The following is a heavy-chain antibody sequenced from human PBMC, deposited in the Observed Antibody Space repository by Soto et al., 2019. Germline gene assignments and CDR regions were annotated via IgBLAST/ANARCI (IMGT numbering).Heavy chain of an antibody. D-gene: IGHD3-22*01. CDR2: IYQSGST. CDR3: ARELLFYDSDGFSWDDAFDI. Sequence: SGTPALACAVSGGSLSSSGYFWRWLRQPPGQGLEWIGFIYQSGSTYYNPSLKSRVTMSLDRPKNQFSLKLSSVTAADTAVYYCARELLFYDSDGFSWDDAFDIWGQGTMVT. CDR1: GGSLSSSGYF. J-gene: IGHJ3*02. V-gene: IGHV4-30-2*01.